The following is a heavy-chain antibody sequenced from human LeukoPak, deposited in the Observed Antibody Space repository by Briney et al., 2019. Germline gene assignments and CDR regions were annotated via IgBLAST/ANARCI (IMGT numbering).Heavy chain of an antibody. CDR3: SALCETCPYSYGDRPATDY. Sequence: PGGSLRLSCAVSGFTFSSYSMNWVRQAPGKGLEWVSSINCSSNDIYYAESVKGRFTISRDNAKNLLHLQMNSLRAEDTALYYCSALCETCPYSYGDRPATDYWGQGIPVTVSS. CDR2: INCSSNDI. J-gene: IGHJ4*02. CDR1: GFTFSSYS. V-gene: IGHV3-21*01. D-gene: IGHD5-18*01.